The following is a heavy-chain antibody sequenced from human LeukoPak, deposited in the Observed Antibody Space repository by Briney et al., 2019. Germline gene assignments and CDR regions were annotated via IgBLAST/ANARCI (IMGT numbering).Heavy chain of an antibody. J-gene: IGHJ4*02. CDR2: INPKSGGT. D-gene: IGHD3-9*01. V-gene: IGHV1-2*02. Sequence: ASVKVSCKASGYTFTSYGFSWVRQAPGQGLEWMGWINPKSGGTNEAQKFHDRVTMTRDTSIRTAYMEVSRLRSDDTAVYYCARSPDILTGENFDYWGQGTLVTVSS. CDR1: GYTFTSYG. CDR3: ARSPDILTGENFDY.